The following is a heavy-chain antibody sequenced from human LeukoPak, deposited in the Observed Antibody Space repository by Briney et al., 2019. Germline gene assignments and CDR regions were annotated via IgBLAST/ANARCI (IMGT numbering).Heavy chain of an antibody. CDR2: INHSGST. V-gene: IGHV4-34*01. CDR3: ARLPYDYVWGSYRPLYWFDP. D-gene: IGHD3-16*02. J-gene: IGHJ5*02. CDR1: GGSFSGYY. Sequence: SETLSLTCAVYGGSFSGYYWSWIRQPPGKGLEWIGEINHSGSTNYNPSLKSRVTISVDTSKNQFSLKLSSVTAADTAVYYCARLPYDYVWGSYRPLYWFDPWGQGTLVTVSS.